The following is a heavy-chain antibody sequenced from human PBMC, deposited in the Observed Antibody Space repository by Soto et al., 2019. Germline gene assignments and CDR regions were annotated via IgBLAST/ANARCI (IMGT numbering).Heavy chain of an antibody. CDR2: IRSKAYGGTT. V-gene: IGHV3-49*03. J-gene: IGHJ3*02. D-gene: IGHD5-18*01. CDR3: SIGWIQLCPGAFDI. Sequence: GGSLRLSCTASGFTFGDYAMSWFRQAPGKGLEWVGFIRSKAYGGTTEYAASVKGRFTISRDDSKSIAYLQMNSLKTEDTAVYYCSIGWIQLCPGAFDIWGKGTMVTVSS. CDR1: GFTFGDYA.